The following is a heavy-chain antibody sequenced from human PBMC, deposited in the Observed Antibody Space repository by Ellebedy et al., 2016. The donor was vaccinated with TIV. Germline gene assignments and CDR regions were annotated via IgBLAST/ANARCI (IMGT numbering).Heavy chain of an antibody. J-gene: IGHJ4*02. CDR2: INGNGGST. CDR1: GFSFSDYY. D-gene: IGHD2-15*01. CDR3: VTTPNPFDS. Sequence: GESLKISCKASGFSFSDYYMSWVRQAPGRGLEWVSAINGNGGSTFYGDSVKGRLTISRDNSKNTLSLQMNSLRVEDTAVYYCVTTPNPFDSWGQGTLVTVSS. V-gene: IGHV3-23*01.